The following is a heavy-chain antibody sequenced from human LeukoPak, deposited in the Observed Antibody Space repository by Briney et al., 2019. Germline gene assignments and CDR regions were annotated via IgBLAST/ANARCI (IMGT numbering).Heavy chain of an antibody. Sequence: SETLSLTCTVSDGSIIRSNYYWGWIRQPPGKGLEWIATIYYGGNTYSNPSLKSRVTISVETSKNQFSLKLNLVTAADTAVYYCARGILQQSGLFDYWGQGTLVTVSS. D-gene: IGHD2-21*01. CDR1: DGSIIRSNYY. CDR3: ARGILQQSGLFDY. J-gene: IGHJ4*02. CDR2: IYYGGNT. V-gene: IGHV4-39*07.